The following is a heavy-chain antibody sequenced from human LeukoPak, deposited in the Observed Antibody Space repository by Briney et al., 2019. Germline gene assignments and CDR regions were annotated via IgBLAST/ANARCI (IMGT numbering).Heavy chain of an antibody. CDR1: GFPLSNYW. CDR2: IKQDGSER. J-gene: IGHJ4*02. Sequence: GGSLRLSCAASGFPLSNYWMSWVRQAPGKGLEWVANIKQDGSERYYVDSVKGRFAISRDNAENSLYLQMNSLRAEDTAVYYCAVGSSYYFDYWGQGTLVTVSS. V-gene: IGHV3-7*01. D-gene: IGHD1-26*01. CDR3: AVGSSYYFDY.